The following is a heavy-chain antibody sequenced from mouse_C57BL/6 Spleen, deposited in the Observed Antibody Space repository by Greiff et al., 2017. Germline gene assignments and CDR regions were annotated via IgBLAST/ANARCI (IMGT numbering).Heavy chain of an antibody. CDR2: IYPRDGST. D-gene: IGHD2-3*01. CDR3: ARWLLRGLDAMDY. J-gene: IGHJ4*01. V-gene: IGHV1-78*01. CDR1: GYTFTDHT. Sequence: VELQQSDAELVKPGASVKISCKVSGYTFTDHTIHWMKQRPEQGLEWIGYIYPRDGSTKYNEKFKGKATLTADKSSSTAYMQLNSLTSEDSAVYFCARWLLRGLDAMDYWGQGTSVTVSS.